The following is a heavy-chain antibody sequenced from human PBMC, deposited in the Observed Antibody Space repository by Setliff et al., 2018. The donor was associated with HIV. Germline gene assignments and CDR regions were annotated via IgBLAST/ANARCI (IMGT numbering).Heavy chain of an antibody. J-gene: IGHJ4*02. CDR1: GFTFTNAW. Sequence: GGSLRLSCAASGFTFTNAWMSWVRQAPGKGLEWFGRIKSKTDGETEDYAAPVKGRFTISRDDSRSTLYLQMNSLITEDTALYYCTTAVAQNWYGSGNENYWGQGTLVTVSS. CDR2: IKSKTDGETE. D-gene: IGHD3-10*01. V-gene: IGHV3-15*01. CDR3: TTAVAQNWYGSGNENY.